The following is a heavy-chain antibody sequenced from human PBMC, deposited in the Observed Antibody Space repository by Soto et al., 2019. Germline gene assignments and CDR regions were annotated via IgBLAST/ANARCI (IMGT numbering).Heavy chain of an antibody. CDR1: GFSVSSNY. Sequence: GGSLRLSCAISGFSVSSNYLSWVRQSPGKGLEWVSVHYSGGSTYYADSVQGRFTISRDKSNNTLYLQMRRVRAEDTAVYFCARHRHPRGTVGATSPLDPWGQGTQVTVSS. V-gene: IGHV3-53*01. CDR3: ARHRHPRGTVGATSPLDP. J-gene: IGHJ5*02. CDR2: HYSGGST. D-gene: IGHD1-26*01.